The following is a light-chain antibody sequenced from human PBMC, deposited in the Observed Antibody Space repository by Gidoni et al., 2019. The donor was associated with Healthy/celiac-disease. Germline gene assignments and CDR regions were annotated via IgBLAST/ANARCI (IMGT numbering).Light chain of an antibody. J-gene: IGKJ1*01. Sequence: EIVLTQSPGTLSLSPGERATLSCRASQSVSSSYLAWYKQTPGQAPRLLIYVASSRATGIPDRFSGSGSGTDFTLTISRLEPEDFAVYYCQQYGSSRRTCGQGTKVEIK. CDR3: QQYGSSRRT. CDR1: QSVSSSY. V-gene: IGKV3-20*01. CDR2: VAS.